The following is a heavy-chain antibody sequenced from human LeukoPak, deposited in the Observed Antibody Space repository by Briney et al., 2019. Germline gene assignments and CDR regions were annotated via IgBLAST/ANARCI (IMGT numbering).Heavy chain of an antibody. V-gene: IGHV4-59*01. Sequence: SETLSLTCTVSGGSISSYYWSWIRQPPGKGLEWIGYIYYSGSTNYNPSLKSRVTISVDTSKNQFSLKLSSVTAADTAVYYCARLGVYSNYADYWGQGTLVTVSS. CDR2: IYYSGST. CDR1: GGSISSYY. J-gene: IGHJ4*02. CDR3: ARLGVYSNYADY. D-gene: IGHD4-11*01.